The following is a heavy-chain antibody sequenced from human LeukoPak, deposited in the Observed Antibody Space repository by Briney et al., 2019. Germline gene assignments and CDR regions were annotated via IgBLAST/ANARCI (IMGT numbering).Heavy chain of an antibody. J-gene: IGHJ5*02. V-gene: IGHV4-39*01. CDR3: ARQRGGSGSYFNWFDP. D-gene: IGHD1-26*01. CDR2: IYYSGST. Sequence: MASETLSLTCTVSGGSISSSSYYWGWIRQPPGKGLEWIGSIYYSGSTYYNPSLKSRVTISVDTSKNQFSLKLRSVTAADTAVYYCARQRGGSGSYFNWFDPWGQGTLVTVSS. CDR1: GGSISSSSYY.